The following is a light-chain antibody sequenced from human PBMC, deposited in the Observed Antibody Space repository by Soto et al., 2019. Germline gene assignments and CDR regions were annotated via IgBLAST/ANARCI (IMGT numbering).Light chain of an antibody. CDR1: SSNIGAGYE. Sequence: QSVLTQPPSVSGAPGQRVTISCTGSSSNIGAGYEVHWYQHLPGKAPKLLIYGNTNRPSGVPDRFSGSKSGTSASLAITGLQAEDEADYYCQSYDSSLSVFYVFGTGTKVTVL. CDR2: GNT. J-gene: IGLJ1*01. CDR3: QSYDSSLSVFYV. V-gene: IGLV1-40*01.